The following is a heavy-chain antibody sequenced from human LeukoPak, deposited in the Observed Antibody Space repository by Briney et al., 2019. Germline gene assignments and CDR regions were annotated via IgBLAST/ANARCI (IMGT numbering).Heavy chain of an antibody. D-gene: IGHD5-12*01. J-gene: IGHJ4*02. CDR3: ATSYSGYDPNYFDY. Sequence: SETLSLTRTVSGGSISSYYWSWIRQPPGKGLEWIGYIYYSGSTNYNPSLKSRVTISVDTSKNQFSLKLSSVTAADTAVYYCATSYSGYDPNYFDYWGQGTLVTVSS. V-gene: IGHV4-59*08. CDR1: GGSISSYY. CDR2: IYYSGST.